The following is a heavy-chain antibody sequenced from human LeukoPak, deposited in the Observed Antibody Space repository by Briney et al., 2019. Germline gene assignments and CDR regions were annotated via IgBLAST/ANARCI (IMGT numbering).Heavy chain of an antibody. CDR2: INPNSGGT. J-gene: IGHJ3*02. Sequence: GASVKVSCKASGYTFTGYYMHWVRQAPGQGLEWMGWINPNSGGTNYAQKFQGRVTMTRDTSISTAYMELSRLRSDDTAVYYCARDYSKDIYDYVWGSYRQKGAFDIWGQGTMVAVSS. CDR3: ARDYSKDIYDYVWGSYRQKGAFDI. CDR1: GYTFTGYY. V-gene: IGHV1-2*02. D-gene: IGHD3-16*02.